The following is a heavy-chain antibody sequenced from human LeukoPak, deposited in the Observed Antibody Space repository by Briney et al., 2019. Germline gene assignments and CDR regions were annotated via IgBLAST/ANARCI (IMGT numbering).Heavy chain of an antibody. D-gene: IGHD3-22*01. Sequence: PSETLSLTCAVSGGSISSSNWWSWVRQPPGKGLEWIGEIYHSGSTNYNPSLKSRVTISVDKSKNQFSLKLSSVTAADMAVYYCARGPYYFDSSGAFDIWGQGTMVTVSS. CDR2: IYHSGST. CDR1: GGSISSSNW. CDR3: ARGPYYFDSSGAFDI. J-gene: IGHJ3*02. V-gene: IGHV4-4*02.